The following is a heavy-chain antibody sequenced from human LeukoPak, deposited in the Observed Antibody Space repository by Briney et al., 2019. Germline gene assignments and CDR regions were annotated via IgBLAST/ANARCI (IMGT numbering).Heavy chain of an antibody. D-gene: IGHD2-8*01. CDR1: GYTFTSYG. V-gene: IGHV1-18*03. CDR3: ARALIVIMAPQRDAFDI. Sequence: ASVKVSCKASGYTFTSYGISWVRQAPGQGLEWMGWISAYNGNTNYAQKLQGRVTMTTDTSTSTAYMELRSLRSEDMAVYYCARALIVIMAPQRDAFDIWGQGTLVTVSS. J-gene: IGHJ3*02. CDR2: ISAYNGNT.